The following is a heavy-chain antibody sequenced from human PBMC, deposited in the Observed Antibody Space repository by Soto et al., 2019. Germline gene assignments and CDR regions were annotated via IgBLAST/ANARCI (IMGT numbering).Heavy chain of an antibody. D-gene: IGHD7-27*01. J-gene: IGHJ4*02. V-gene: IGHV3-33*01. CDR3: ARDSSGEEQRDY. Sequence: LSLTCAASGFTFSSYGMHWVRQAPGKGLEWVAVIWYDGSNKYYADSVKGRFTISKDNSKITLYLQMNSLRAEDTAVYYCARDSSGEEQRDYWGQGTLVTVSS. CDR2: IWYDGSNK. CDR1: GFTFSSYG.